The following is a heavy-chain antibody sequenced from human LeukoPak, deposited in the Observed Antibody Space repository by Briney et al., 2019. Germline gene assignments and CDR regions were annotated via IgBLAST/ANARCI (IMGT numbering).Heavy chain of an antibody. Sequence: PSETLSLTRAVSGYSISSSNWWGWIRQPPGKGLEWIGYIYYSGSTYYNPSLKSRVTISVDTSKNQFSLKLSSVTAADTAVYYCARVQRRGLRYFDWAVGYYFDYWGQGTLVTVSS. D-gene: IGHD3-9*01. J-gene: IGHJ4*02. CDR1: GYSISSSNW. V-gene: IGHV4-28*03. CDR2: IYYSGST. CDR3: ARVQRRGLRYFDWAVGYYFDY.